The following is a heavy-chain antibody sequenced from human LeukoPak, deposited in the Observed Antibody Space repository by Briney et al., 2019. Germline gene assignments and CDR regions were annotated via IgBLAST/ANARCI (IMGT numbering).Heavy chain of an antibody. Sequence: GGSLRLSCAASGFTFSSYGMSWVRQAPGKGLEWVSYISSSGSTIYYADSVKGRFTISRDNAKNSLYLQMNSLRAEDTAVYYCARLGYYGSGSYYDAFDIWGQGTMVTVSS. J-gene: IGHJ3*02. D-gene: IGHD3-10*01. CDR1: GFTFSSYG. V-gene: IGHV3-48*04. CDR3: ARLGYYGSGSYYDAFDI. CDR2: ISSSGSTI.